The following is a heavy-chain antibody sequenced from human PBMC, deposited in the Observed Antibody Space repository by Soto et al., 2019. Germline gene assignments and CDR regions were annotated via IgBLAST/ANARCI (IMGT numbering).Heavy chain of an antibody. CDR3: ARKPPSAIQGWAFGMDV. Sequence: EVQLVETGGGLIQPGGSLRLSCAASGFTVTDNYIIWVRQPPGKGLEWVSTTVIGGGTNYADTVKGRFTVSRDNSKNKLYLQMNNLRVEDTAVYYCARKPPSAIQGWAFGMDVWGQGTTVFVSS. CDR1: GFTVTDNY. J-gene: IGHJ6*02. D-gene: IGHD2-2*01. V-gene: IGHV3-53*02. CDR2: TVIGGGT.